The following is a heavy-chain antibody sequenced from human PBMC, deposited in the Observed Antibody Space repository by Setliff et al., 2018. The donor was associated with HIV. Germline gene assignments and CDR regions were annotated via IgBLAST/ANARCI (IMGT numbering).Heavy chain of an antibody. CDR2: INHSGST. CDR3: ARASGDTSKFVNYYYMDV. D-gene: IGHD6-19*01. V-gene: IGHV4-34*01. Sequence: SETLSLTCAVYGGSFSGYYWSWIRQPPGKGLEWIGEINHSGSTNYNPSLKSRVTISVDTSKNQFSLKLSSVTAADTAVYYCARASGDTSKFVNYYYMDVWGKGTTVTVSS. J-gene: IGHJ6*03. CDR1: GGSFSGYY.